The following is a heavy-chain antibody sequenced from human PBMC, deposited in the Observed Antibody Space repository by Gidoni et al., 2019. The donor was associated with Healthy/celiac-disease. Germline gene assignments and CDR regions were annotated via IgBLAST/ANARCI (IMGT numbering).Heavy chain of an antibody. CDR1: GGFISSGGYY. CDR3: ARDHSSNWYGGKYYGMDV. CDR2: ISYSGSS. V-gene: IGHV4-31*03. D-gene: IGHD6-13*01. Sequence: QVQLQESGPGLVKPSQTLSLTCTVSGGFISSGGYYWNWIRQHPEKGLEWIGYISYSGSSYYNPSLKRRVSILIDSSKNHFSLKLSSVTAADTAVYYCARDHSSNWYGGKYYGMDVWGQGTTVTVSS. J-gene: IGHJ6*02.